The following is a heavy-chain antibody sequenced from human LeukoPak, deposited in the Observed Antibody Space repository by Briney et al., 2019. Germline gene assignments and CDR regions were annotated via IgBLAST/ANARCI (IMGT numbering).Heavy chain of an antibody. CDR1: GGSISSGSYY. CDR3: ARGSVDCSSTSCNTIYYYSGMDV. Sequence: SETLSLTCIVSGGSISSGSYYWGWIRQPPGKGLEWIGSLHYSGSTYYNPSLKGRVTMSVDTSKNHFSLRLSSVTAADAAVYHCARGSVDCSSTSCNTIYYYSGMDVWGQGTTVTVSS. D-gene: IGHD2-2*01. V-gene: IGHV4-39*02. CDR2: LHYSGST. J-gene: IGHJ6*02.